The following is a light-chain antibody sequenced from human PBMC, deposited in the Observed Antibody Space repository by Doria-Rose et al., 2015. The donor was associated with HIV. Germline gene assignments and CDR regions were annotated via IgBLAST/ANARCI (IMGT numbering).Light chain of an antibody. CDR2: DAS. CDR3: QQRSDWPPKIT. V-gene: IGKV3-11*01. J-gene: IGKJ3*01. Sequence: TQSPDTLSLAPGERATLSCRASQSVSSYLAWYQQKPGQAPRLLIYDASNRATGIPARFSGSGSGTDFTLTISSLEPEDFAVYYCQQRSDWPPKITFGPGTRVDIK. CDR1: QSVSSY.